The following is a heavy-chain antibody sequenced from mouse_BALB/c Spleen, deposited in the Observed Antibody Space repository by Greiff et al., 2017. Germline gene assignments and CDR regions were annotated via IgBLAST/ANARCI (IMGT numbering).Heavy chain of an antibody. J-gene: IGHJ1*01. V-gene: IGHV1-69*01. CDR3: ASGITTVVATPRYFDV. CDR2: IDTSDSYT. CDR1: GYTFTDYW. D-gene: IGHD1-1*01. Sequence: QVQLQQPGAELVMPGASVKMSCKASGYTFTDYWMHWVKQRPGQGLEWIGAIDTSDSYTSYNQKFKGKATLTVDESSSTAYMQLSSLTSEDSAVYYCASGITTVVATPRYFDVWGAGTTVTVSS.